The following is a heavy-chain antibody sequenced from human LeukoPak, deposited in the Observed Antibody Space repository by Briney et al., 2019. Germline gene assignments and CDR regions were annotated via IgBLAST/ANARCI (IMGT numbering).Heavy chain of an antibody. J-gene: IGHJ4*02. Sequence: GGSLRLSCAASGFTFTTYWMSWVRQAPGKGLEWVANIKQDGSEKYYVDSVKGRFTISRDNAKNSLYLQMNSLRAEDTAVYYCARDSGDGYNDYWGQGTLVTVSS. CDR1: GFTFTTYW. CDR2: IKQDGSEK. V-gene: IGHV3-7*01. D-gene: IGHD5-24*01. CDR3: ARDSGDGYNDY.